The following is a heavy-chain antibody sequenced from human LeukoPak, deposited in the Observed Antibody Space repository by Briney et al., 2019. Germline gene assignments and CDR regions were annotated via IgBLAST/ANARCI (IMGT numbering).Heavy chain of an antibody. Sequence: GGSLRLSCSASGFTVSSNYMSWVRQAPGKGLEWVSVIYSGGSTYYADSVKGRFTISRDNSKNTLYLQMNSLRAEDTAVYYCARVVEQQLDYWGQGTLVTVSS. D-gene: IGHD6-13*01. V-gene: IGHV3-66*01. J-gene: IGHJ4*02. CDR3: ARVVEQQLDY. CDR2: IYSGGST. CDR1: GFTVSSNY.